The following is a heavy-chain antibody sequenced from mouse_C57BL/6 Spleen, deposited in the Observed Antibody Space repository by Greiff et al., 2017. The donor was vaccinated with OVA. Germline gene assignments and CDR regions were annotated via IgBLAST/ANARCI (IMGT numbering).Heavy chain of an antibody. CDR3: TREGGIVYFDD. CDR2: ISSGSDYI. D-gene: IGHD2-12*01. J-gene: IGHJ2*01. V-gene: IGHV5-9-1*02. CDR1: GFTFSSYA. Sequence: EVMLVESGEGLVKPGGSLKLSCAASGFTFSSYAMPWVRQTPEKRLEWVAYISSGSDYIYYADTVKGRFTISRDNARNTLYLQMSSLKSDDTAMYYCTREGGIVYFDDWGKGTTLTVSS.